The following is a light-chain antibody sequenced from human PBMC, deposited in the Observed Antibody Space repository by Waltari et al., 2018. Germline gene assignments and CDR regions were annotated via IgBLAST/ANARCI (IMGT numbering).Light chain of an antibody. V-gene: IGKV3-20*01. CDR2: DAS. CDR3: QKYGTLPAT. CDR1: QSGSRT. Sequence: EIVLTQSPGTLSLSPGERATLSCRASQSGSRTLAWYQQKPGQAPRLLIYDASSRATGIPDRFSGSGSGTDFRLTISRLEPEDFAVYYCQKYGTLPATFGQGTKVEIK. J-gene: IGKJ1*01.